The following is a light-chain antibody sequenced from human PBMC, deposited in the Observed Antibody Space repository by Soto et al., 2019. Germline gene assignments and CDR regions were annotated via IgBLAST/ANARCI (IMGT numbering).Light chain of an antibody. Sequence: EIVMTQSPATLSVSPGERATLSCRASQSVSSNLAWYQQKPGQAPRPLIYGASTRATGIPARFSGSGSGTEFTLTISSLQSEDFAAYYCQQFRTGPPGLTCGGGTKVEIK. J-gene: IGKJ4*01. CDR3: QQFRTGPPGLT. CDR1: QSVSSN. CDR2: GAS. V-gene: IGKV3-15*01.